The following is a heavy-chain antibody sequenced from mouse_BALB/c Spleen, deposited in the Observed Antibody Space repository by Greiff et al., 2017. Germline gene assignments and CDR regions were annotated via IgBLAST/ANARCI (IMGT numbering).Heavy chain of an antibody. D-gene: IGHD1-1*01. V-gene: IGHV1-14*01. CDR1: GYTFTSYV. J-gene: IGHJ3*01. CDR2: INPYNDGT. CDR3: ARDKHYYYGSSYWFAY. Sequence: EVQLQESGPELVKPGASVKMSCKASGYTFTSYVMHWVKQKPGQGLEWIGYINPYNDGTKYNEKFKGKATLTSDKSSSTAYMELSSLTSEDSAVYYCARDKHYYYGSSYWFAYWGQGTLVTVSA.